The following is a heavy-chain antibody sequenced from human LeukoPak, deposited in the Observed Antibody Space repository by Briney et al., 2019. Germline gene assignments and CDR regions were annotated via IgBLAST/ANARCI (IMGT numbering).Heavy chain of an antibody. V-gene: IGHV3-30*02. Sequence: GGSLRLSCAGSGFTFSGYGIHWVRQAPGKGLEWVTFIRYDGSNVQYADSVQGRFTISRYNSKNTVYLQMNSLRVEDSGLYYCAKDWNYGSYFDYWGQGTLVTVSS. CDR1: GFTFSGYG. CDR3: AKDWNYGSYFDY. CDR2: IRYDGSNV. D-gene: IGHD1-7*01. J-gene: IGHJ4*02.